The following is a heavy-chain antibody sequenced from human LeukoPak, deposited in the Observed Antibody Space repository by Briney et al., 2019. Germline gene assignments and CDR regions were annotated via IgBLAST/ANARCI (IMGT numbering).Heavy chain of an antibody. J-gene: IGHJ4*02. CDR2: ISNSGDST. CDR1: GFTFRTYA. CDR3: AKDVY. Sequence: RGSLRLSCAASGFTFRTYAMTWVRQAPGKGLEWVSSISNSGDSTYYADSVKGRFTISRDNSKNTLNLQMSSLRAEDTAVYYCAKDVYWGQGTLVTVSS. V-gene: IGHV3-23*01.